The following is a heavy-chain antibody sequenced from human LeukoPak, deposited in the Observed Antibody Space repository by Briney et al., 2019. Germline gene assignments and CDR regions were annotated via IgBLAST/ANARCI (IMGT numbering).Heavy chain of an antibody. D-gene: IGHD6-13*01. J-gene: IGHJ5*02. Sequence: GGSLRLSCAASGFTFSSYGMHWVRQAPGKGLEWVAVISYDGSNKYYADSVKGRFTISRDNSKNTLYLQMNSLRAEDTAVYYCAKEIPWLAAATRREVPWGQGTLVTVSS. V-gene: IGHV3-30*18. CDR1: GFTFSSYG. CDR3: AKEIPWLAAATRREVP. CDR2: ISYDGSNK.